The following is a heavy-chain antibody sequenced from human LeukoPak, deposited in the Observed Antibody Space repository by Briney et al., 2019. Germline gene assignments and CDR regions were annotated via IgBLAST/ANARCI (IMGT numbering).Heavy chain of an antibody. CDR3: AGDRRYYGSGSYVYYYGMTS. CDR2: IYYSGST. CDR1: GGSISSYY. D-gene: IGHD3-10*01. J-gene: IGHJ6*02. Sequence: SETLSLTCTVSGGSISSYYWSWIRQPPGKGLEWIGYIYYSGSTNYNPSLKSRVTISVDTSKNQFSLKLSSVTAADTAVYYCAGDRRYYGSGSYVYYYGMTSGAKGPRSPSP. V-gene: IGHV4-59*01.